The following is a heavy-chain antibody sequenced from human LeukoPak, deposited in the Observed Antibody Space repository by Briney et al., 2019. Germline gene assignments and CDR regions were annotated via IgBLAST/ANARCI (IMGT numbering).Heavy chain of an antibody. CDR2: ISSSSRYI. J-gene: IGHJ5*02. CDR3: ARGATTTRFGRFDP. Sequence: PGGSLRLSCSASGFTFSTYSMNWVRQAPGKGLEWVSSISSSSRYIYHADSVKGRFTISRDNPKKSLYLQMNSLRAEDTAVYYCARGATTTRFGRFDPWGQGTLVIVSS. V-gene: IGHV3-21*01. D-gene: IGHD4-17*01. CDR1: GFTFSTYS.